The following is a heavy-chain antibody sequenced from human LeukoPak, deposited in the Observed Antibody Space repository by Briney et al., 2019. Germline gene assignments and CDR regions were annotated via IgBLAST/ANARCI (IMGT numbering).Heavy chain of an antibody. CDR3: ARLRLSGGSFSVGWFDP. V-gene: IGHV4-4*02. CDR2: IFHSGTT. CDR1: DEVITSNNW. J-gene: IGHJ5*02. D-gene: IGHD1-26*01. Sequence: SETLSLTCSVSDEVITSNNWWSWVRQSPGKGLEWIGEIFHSGTTRYKASLESRVTMLLDKSKNQFSLRLNSVTAADTAVYFCARLRLSGGSFSVGWFDPWGQGIQVTVSS.